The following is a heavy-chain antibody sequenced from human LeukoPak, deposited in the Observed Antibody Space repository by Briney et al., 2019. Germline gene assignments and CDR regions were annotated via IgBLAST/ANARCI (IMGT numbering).Heavy chain of an antibody. Sequence: GESLNLVWVRSRYRFYSGWIGCVRQMPGKGLEWMGVIYPGDSDTRYSPSFQGQVTISADKSISTPYLQWSSLKASDTAMYYCATLVRGEACPSDFWGQGTLVTVSS. CDR3: ATLVRGEACPSDF. D-gene: IGHD3-10*01. CDR2: IYPGDSDT. CDR1: RYRFYSGW. J-gene: IGHJ4*02. V-gene: IGHV5-51*01.